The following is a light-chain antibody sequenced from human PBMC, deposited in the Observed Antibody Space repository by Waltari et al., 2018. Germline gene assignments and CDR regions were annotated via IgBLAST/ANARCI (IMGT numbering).Light chain of an antibody. CDR2: WAS. CDR1: QSVLSSSDSRNY. V-gene: IGKV4-1*01. CDR3: QQYFSLPWT. Sequence: DIVMTQSPESLPLSLGERATLNCQSTQSVLSSSDSRNYLAWYQQRPGQSPKLLIYWASTREFGVPDRFTGSGSGTDFTLTISSLQAEDVAVYYCQQYFSLPWTFGQGTKVEL. J-gene: IGKJ1*01.